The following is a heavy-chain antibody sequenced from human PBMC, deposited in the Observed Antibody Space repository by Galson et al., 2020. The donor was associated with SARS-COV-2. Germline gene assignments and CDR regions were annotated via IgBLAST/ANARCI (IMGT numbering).Heavy chain of an antibody. V-gene: IGHV3-48*02. CDR3: ARAPPSSTHYYYMDV. Sequence: GESLKISCAASGFTLSTYCMNWVRQAPGKGLEWLSYLSGSSSTISYPDSVKGRFTSSRDSATNSLYLQMNSLRDEDTAVYYCARAPPSSTHYYYMDVWGKGTTVTVSS. CDR1: GFTLSTYC. CDR2: LSGSSSTI. J-gene: IGHJ6*03. D-gene: IGHD2-2*01.